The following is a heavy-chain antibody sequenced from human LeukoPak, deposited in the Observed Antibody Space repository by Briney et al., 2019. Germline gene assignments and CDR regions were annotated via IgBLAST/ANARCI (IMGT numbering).Heavy chain of an antibody. J-gene: IGHJ4*02. V-gene: IGHV4-61*02. CDR1: GVSISSGSYY. CDR3: ARDPEVGYCSSTSCSLGY. CDR2: IYTSGST. Sequence: SQTLSLTCTVSGVSISSGSYYWSWIRQPAGKGLEWIGRIYTSGSTNYNPSLKSRVTISVDTSKNQFSLKLSSVTAADTAVYYCARDPEVGYCSSTSCSLGYWGQGTLVTVSS. D-gene: IGHD2-2*01.